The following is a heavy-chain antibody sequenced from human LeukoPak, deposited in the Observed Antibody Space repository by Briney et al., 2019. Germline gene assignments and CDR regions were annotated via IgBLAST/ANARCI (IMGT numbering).Heavy chain of an antibody. V-gene: IGHV3-48*01. CDR3: ARDGSDCSSTSCPHYYMDV. J-gene: IGHJ6*03. D-gene: IGHD2-2*01. Sequence: PGGSLRLSCAASGFTFSSYSMNWVRQAPGKGLEWVSYISSSSSTIYYADSVKGRFTISRDNAKNSLYLQMNSLRAEDTAVYYCARDGSDCSSTSCPHYYMDVWGKGTTVTVSS. CDR1: GFTFSSYS. CDR2: ISSSSSTI.